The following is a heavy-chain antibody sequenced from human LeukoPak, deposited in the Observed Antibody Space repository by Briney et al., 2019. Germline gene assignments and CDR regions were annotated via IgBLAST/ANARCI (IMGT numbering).Heavy chain of an antibody. CDR2: IIGDRDNT. V-gene: IGHV3-23*01. D-gene: IGHD6-13*01. CDR3: AKLYSSTWGDFDH. CDR1: GFTFSNFA. Sequence: GGSLRLSCAASGFTFSNFAMSWVRQAPGKGLEWVSSIIGDRDNTYYADSVKGRFTISRDNSKNTLVLQMHSLRAEDRARYYCAKLYSSTWGDFDHWGQGTLVTVSS. J-gene: IGHJ4*02.